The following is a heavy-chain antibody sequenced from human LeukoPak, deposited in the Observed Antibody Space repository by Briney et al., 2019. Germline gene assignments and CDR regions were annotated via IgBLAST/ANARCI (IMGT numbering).Heavy chain of an antibody. J-gene: IGHJ4*02. CDR3: ARGRPGLASAGTYDF. Sequence: GASVKVSCKASGYTFTSSDINWVRQAPGQGLEWMGWTNPNSGKTGYARKFQGRVTMTKNTSISTAYMEASSLGYDDTAIYYCARGRPGLASAGTYDFWGQGTLITVSS. D-gene: IGHD6-13*01. CDR2: TNPNSGKT. CDR1: GYTFTSSD. V-gene: IGHV1-8*01.